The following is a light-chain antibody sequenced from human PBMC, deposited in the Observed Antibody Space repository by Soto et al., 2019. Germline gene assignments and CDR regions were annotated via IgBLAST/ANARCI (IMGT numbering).Light chain of an antibody. V-gene: IGLV2-14*01. Sequence: QSALTQPASVSGPPGQSITISCTGTRSDVGGYKDDSWYKQRPGKAPKLIISDVSNRPSGVSSRFSGSQSGNTASLTISGLQAEDEAHYHCSSYTSSSTLGVLFGGGTQLTVL. CDR1: RSDVGGYKD. J-gene: IGLJ2*01. CDR3: SSYTSSSTLGVL. CDR2: DVS.